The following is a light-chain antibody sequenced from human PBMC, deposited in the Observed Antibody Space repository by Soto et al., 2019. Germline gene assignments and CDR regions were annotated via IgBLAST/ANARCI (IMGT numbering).Light chain of an antibody. Sequence: QSVLTQPASVSVSPGQSITISCTGTSSDVGGYNYVSWYQQHPGKAPKLMIYDVSNRPSGVSNRFSGFKSGNTASLTISGLQADDDADYYCSSFTSSTTLYVFGTGTKVTVL. CDR1: SSDVGGYNY. CDR2: DVS. V-gene: IGLV2-14*01. J-gene: IGLJ1*01. CDR3: SSFTSSTTLYV.